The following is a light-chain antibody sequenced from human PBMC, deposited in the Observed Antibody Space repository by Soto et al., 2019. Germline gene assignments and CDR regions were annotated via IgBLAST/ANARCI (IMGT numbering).Light chain of an antibody. Sequence: QPAPNHPVSGTGAHRRGGPIFCSESSTHLGSNYVYWYQQLPGTAPKLLIYRNNQRPSGVPDRFSGSKSGTSASLAISGLRSEDEADYYCAAWDDSLSGLYVFGTGTKVTVL. V-gene: IGLV1-47*01. CDR1: STHLGSNY. CDR2: RNN. J-gene: IGLJ1*01. CDR3: AAWDDSLSGLYV.